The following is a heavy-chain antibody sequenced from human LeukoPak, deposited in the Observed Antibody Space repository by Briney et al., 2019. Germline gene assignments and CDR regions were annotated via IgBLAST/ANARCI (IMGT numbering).Heavy chain of an antibody. CDR1: GGSISIFY. CDR3: ARENSRRLDS. Sequence: SETLSLTCTVSGGSISIFYWSWIRQAPGKGLEWIGYIYYGGTTNYNPSLKRRVTISAHTSKNQFSLRLTSVTAADTAVYYCARENSRRLDSWGQGALVTVSS. V-gene: IGHV4-59*01. D-gene: IGHD1-26*01. J-gene: IGHJ4*02. CDR2: IYYGGTT.